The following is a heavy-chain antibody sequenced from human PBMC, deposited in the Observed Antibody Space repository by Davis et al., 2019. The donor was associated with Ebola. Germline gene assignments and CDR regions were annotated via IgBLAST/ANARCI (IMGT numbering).Heavy chain of an antibody. Sequence: PSETLSLTCTVSGGSISSSSYYWGWIRQPPGKGLEWIGSIYYSGSTNYNPSLKSRVTISVDTSKNQFSLKLSSVTAADTAVYYCARGTSDYWGQGTLVTVSS. J-gene: IGHJ4*02. CDR3: ARGTSDY. CDR1: GGSISSSSYY. CDR2: IYYSGST. V-gene: IGHV4-39*07.